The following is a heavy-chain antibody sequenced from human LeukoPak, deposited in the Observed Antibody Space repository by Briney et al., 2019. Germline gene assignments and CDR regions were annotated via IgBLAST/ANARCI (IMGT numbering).Heavy chain of an antibody. CDR2: ISSSSTYM. CDR1: GCTFSSHS. V-gene: IGHV3-21*01. J-gene: IGHJ3*02. Sequence: GGSLRLSCAASGCTFSSHSMNWVRQAPGKGLEWVSSISSSSTYMYYADSVKGRFTISRDNAKNSLYLQMNSLRAEDTAVYYCARVFVDTAMVRAFDIWGQGTMVTVSS. D-gene: IGHD5-18*01. CDR3: ARVFVDTAMVRAFDI.